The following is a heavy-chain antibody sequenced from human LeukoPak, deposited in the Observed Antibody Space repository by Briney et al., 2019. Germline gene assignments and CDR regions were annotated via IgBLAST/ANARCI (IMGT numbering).Heavy chain of an antibody. Sequence: ASVKVSCKASGYTFTSYDINWVRQATGQGLEWMGWMNPNSGNTGYAQKFQGRVTMTRNTSISTAYMELSRLRSDDTAVYYCARLDIVATSFWFDPWGQGTLVTVSS. V-gene: IGHV1-8*01. D-gene: IGHD5-12*01. J-gene: IGHJ5*02. CDR1: GYTFTSYD. CDR3: ARLDIVATSFWFDP. CDR2: MNPNSGNT.